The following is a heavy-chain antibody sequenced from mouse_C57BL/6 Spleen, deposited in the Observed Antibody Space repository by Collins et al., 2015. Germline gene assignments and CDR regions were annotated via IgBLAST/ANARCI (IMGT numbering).Heavy chain of an antibody. CDR2: IHPNSGST. D-gene: IGHD1-1*01. CDR1: GYTFTSYW. V-gene: IGHV1-64*01. J-gene: IGHJ2*01. Sequence: QVQLQQPGAELVKPGASVKLSCKASGYTFTSYWMHWVKQRPGQGLEWIGMIHPNSGSTNYNEKFKSKATLTVDKFSSTAYMQLSSLTSEDSAVYYCARGDYYGSSGRDYFDYWGQGTTLTVSS. CDR3: ARGDYYGSSGRDYFDY.